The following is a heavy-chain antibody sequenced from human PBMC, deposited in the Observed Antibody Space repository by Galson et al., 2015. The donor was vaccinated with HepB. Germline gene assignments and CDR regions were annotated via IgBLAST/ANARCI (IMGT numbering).Heavy chain of an antibody. CDR3: ARDFYYYYGMDV. V-gene: IGHV3-21*06. Sequence: GRFTISRDNAKNSLYLEMNSLRAEDTALYYCARDFYYYYGMDVWGQGTTVTVSS. J-gene: IGHJ6*02.